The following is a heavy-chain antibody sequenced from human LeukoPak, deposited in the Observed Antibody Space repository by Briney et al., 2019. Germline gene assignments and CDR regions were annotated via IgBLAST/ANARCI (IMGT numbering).Heavy chain of an antibody. CDR2: IKPYGNDK. CDR1: GLTFKTYW. CDR3: ASQTGAKAFDF. Sequence: PGAALRLSCAASGLTFKTYWMGWICQAPGKGLECGSSIKPYGNDKLYGHCEKGRFPVSRDNPKTSVFLQMNSLRAEHTAVYYCASQTGAKAFDFWGQGILVTVSS. D-gene: IGHD1-14*01. V-gene: IGHV3-7*05. J-gene: IGHJ4*02.